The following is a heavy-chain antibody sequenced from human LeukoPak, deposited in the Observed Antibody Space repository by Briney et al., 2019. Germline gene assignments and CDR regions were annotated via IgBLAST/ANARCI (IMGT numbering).Heavy chain of an antibody. Sequence: SETLSLTCAVSGDSIRSTNWWSWVRQSPEKGLEWIGEIYHGGSTNYNPSLKSRVTISVDKSKNHFSLKLISVTAADTAVYYYARRVWGLSGFDYWGQGTLVTVSS. V-gene: IGHV4-4*02. CDR1: GDSIRSTNW. D-gene: IGHD3-9*01. J-gene: IGHJ4*02. CDR2: IYHGGST. CDR3: ARRVWGLSGFDY.